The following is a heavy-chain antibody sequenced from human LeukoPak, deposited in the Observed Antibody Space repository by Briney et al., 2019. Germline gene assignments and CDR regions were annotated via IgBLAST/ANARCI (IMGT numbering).Heavy chain of an antibody. CDR1: GFTFSSYA. J-gene: IGHJ6*03. Sequence: QTGGSLRLSCAASGFTFSSYAMNWVRQAPGKGLEWVSRINSDGSITTYADSVKGRFTISRDNAKNTLSLQMNSLRAEDTAVYYCARTAAAGDQYYYYYMDVWGKGTTVTISS. D-gene: IGHD6-13*01. CDR3: ARTAAAGDQYYYYYMDV. CDR2: INSDGSIT. V-gene: IGHV3-74*01.